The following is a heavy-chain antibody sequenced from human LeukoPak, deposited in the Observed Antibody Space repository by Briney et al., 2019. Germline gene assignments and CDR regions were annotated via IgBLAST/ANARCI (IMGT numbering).Heavy chain of an antibody. CDR3: ATFGGVVPGGLPL. Sequence: PGGPLRLSCVASGFTSSAFWMNWVRRPPGKGLEWVANIKKGGSEKEYVDSVKGRFSIFRDNAKNSVYLQMNSLRAEYTAVYYCATFGGVVPGGLPLWGKGTTVIVSS. D-gene: IGHD2-2*01. CDR1: GFTSSAFW. J-gene: IGHJ6*04. CDR2: IKKGGSEK. V-gene: IGHV3-7*01.